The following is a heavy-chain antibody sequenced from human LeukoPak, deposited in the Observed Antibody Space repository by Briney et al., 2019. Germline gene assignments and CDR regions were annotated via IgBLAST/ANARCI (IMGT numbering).Heavy chain of an antibody. D-gene: IGHD3-10*01. CDR1: GGSISSYY. Sequence: SETLSLTCTVSGGSISSYYWSWIRQPPGKGLEWVGYKSSLKSRVTISVDTSKNQLSLKLSSVTAADTAVYYCAMRGFRNWFDPWGQGTLVTVSS. CDR3: AMRGFRNWFDP. V-gene: IGHV4-4*09. J-gene: IGHJ5*02.